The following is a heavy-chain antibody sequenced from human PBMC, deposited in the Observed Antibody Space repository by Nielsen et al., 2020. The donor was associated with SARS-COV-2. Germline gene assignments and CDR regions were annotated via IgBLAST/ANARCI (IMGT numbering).Heavy chain of an antibody. D-gene: IGHD3-10*01. CDR3: ARVFTMVRGVIKRENYFDY. V-gene: IGHV4-34*01. CDR2: INHSGST. J-gene: IGHJ4*02. Sequence: WIRQPPGKGLEWIGEINHSGSTNYNPSLKSRVIISVDTSKNQFSLKLSSVTAADTAVYYCARVFTMVRGVIKRENYFDYWGQGTLVTVSS.